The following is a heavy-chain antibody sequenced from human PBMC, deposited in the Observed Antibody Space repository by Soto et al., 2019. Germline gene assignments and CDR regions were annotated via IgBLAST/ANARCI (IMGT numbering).Heavy chain of an antibody. CDR3: ARHVLDWLYTFGY. V-gene: IGHV4-39*01. CDR1: GGSITSSSYY. D-gene: IGHD3-9*01. J-gene: IGHJ4*02. CDR2: IYYSGGT. Sequence: QLQLQESGPGLVKPSETLSLTCTVFGGSITSSSYYWGWIRQPPGKGLEWIGSIYYSGGTYYNPSLKSRVTISADTSKNQFSLKLSSVTAADTAVYYWARHVLDWLYTFGYWGQGTLVTVSS.